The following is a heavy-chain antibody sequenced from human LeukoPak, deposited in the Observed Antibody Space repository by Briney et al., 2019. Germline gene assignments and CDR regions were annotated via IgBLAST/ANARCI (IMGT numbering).Heavy chain of an antibody. V-gene: IGHV4-30-4*01. J-gene: IGHJ4*02. CDR1: GGSISSYY. D-gene: IGHD3-22*01. CDR3: ARDVPYYDSSGYYPYYFDY. CDR2: IYYSGST. Sequence: SETLSLTCTVSGGSISSYYWSWIRQPPGKGLTWIGYIYYSGSTYYNPSLKSRVTISVDTSKNQFSLKLSSVTAADTAVYYCARDVPYYDSSGYYPYYFDYWGQGTLVTVSS.